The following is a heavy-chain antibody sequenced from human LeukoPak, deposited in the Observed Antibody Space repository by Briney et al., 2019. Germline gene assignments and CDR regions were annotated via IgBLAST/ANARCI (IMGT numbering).Heavy chain of an antibody. CDR3: ARGVYDSSGYYYVNWFDP. D-gene: IGHD3-22*01. CDR1: GFTFSSYS. CDR2: ISSSSSYI. J-gene: IGHJ5*02. V-gene: IGHV3-21*01. Sequence: GGSLRVSCAASGFTFSSYSMNWVRQAPGNGLEWVSSISSSSSYIFYADSMKGRFTISRDNAKNSLYLQMNSLRAEDTAVYYCARGVYDSSGYYYVNWFDPWGQGTLVTVSS.